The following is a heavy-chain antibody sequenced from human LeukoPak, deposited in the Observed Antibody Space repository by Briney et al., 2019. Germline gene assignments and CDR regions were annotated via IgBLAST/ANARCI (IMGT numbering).Heavy chain of an antibody. CDR3: ARTIPYYYYYMDV. D-gene: IGHD3-3*01. Sequence: SVKVSCKASGGTFSSYTISWVRQAPGQGLEWMGRTIPILGIANYAQKFQGRVTITADKSTSTAYMELSSLRSEDTAVYYCARTIPYYYYYMDVWGKGTTVTVSS. V-gene: IGHV1-69*02. J-gene: IGHJ6*03. CDR2: TIPILGIA. CDR1: GGTFSSYT.